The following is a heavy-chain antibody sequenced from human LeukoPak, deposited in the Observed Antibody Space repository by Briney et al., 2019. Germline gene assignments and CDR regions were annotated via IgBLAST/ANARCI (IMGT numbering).Heavy chain of an antibody. CDR2: INPNSGGT. D-gene: IGHD6-19*01. Sequence: ASVKVSCKASGYTFTSYGISWVRQAPGQGLEWMGWINPNSGGTNYAQKFQGRVTMTRDTSISTAYMELSRLRSDDTAVYYCARAPRRVVSIAVAGRDYWGQGTLVTVSS. CDR3: ARAPRRVVSIAVAGRDY. J-gene: IGHJ4*02. CDR1: GYTFTSYG. V-gene: IGHV1-2*02.